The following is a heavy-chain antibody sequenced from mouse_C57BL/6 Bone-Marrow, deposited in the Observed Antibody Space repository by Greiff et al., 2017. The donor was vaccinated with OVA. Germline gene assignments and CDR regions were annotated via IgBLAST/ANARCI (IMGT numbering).Heavy chain of an antibody. V-gene: IGHV5-4*01. D-gene: IGHD2-3*01. CDR3: ASPLFACFAY. CDR1: GFTFSSYA. J-gene: IGHJ3*01. CDR2: ISDGGSYT. Sequence: EVQLVESGGGLVKPGGSLKLSCAASGFTFSSYAMSWVRQTPEKRLEWVATISDGGSYTYYPDNVKGRFTISRDNAKNNLYLQMSHLKSEDTAMYYCASPLFACFAYWGKGTLFTVSA.